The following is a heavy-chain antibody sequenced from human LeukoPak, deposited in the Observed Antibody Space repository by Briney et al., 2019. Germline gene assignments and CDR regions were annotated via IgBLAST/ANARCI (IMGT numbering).Heavy chain of an antibody. CDR2: INHSGST. CDR3: ARLDIVVVPAARQYYYYMDV. V-gene: IGHV4-34*01. Sequence: SETLSLTCAVYGGSFSGYYWSWIGQPPGKGLEWIGEINHSGSTNYNPSLKSRVTISVDTSKNQFSLKLSSVTAADTAVYYCARLDIVVVPAARQYYYYMDVWGKGTTVTVSS. CDR1: GGSFSGYY. J-gene: IGHJ6*03. D-gene: IGHD2-2*01.